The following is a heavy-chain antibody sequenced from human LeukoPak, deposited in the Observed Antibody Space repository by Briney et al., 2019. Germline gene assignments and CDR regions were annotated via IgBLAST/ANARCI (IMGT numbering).Heavy chain of an antibody. J-gene: IGHJ6*03. V-gene: IGHV3-30*04. Sequence: GGSLRLSCAASGFTFSSYAMHWVRQAPGKGLEWVAVISYDGSNKYYADSVKGRFTISRDNSKNTLYLQMNSLRAEDTAVDYCARDRVTTGPVYYYYYMDVWGKGTAVTVSS. CDR3: ARDRVTTGPVYYYYYMDV. CDR2: ISYDGSNK. CDR1: GFTFSSYA. D-gene: IGHD4-17*01.